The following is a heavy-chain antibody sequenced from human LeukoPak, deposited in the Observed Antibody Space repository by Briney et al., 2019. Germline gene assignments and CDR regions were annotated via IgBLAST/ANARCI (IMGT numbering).Heavy chain of an antibody. J-gene: IGHJ3*02. V-gene: IGHV3-23*01. CDR3: AKDGSGSGSYAFDI. CDR2: ISGSGGST. D-gene: IGHD3-10*01. CDR1: GFPFSSYA. Sequence: SGGSLRLSCAASGFPFSSYAMSWVRQAPGKGLEWVSAISGSGGSTYYADSVKGRFTISRDNSKHTPYLQMNSLRAEDTAVYYCAKDGSGSGSYAFDIWGQGTMVTVSS.